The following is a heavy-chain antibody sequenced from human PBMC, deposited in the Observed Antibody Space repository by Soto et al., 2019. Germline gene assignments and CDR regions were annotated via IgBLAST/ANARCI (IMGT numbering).Heavy chain of an antibody. CDR3: ARRVAYAWDY. Sequence: SETLSLTCAVYGGSFSGYYWSWIRQSPGKGLEWIGEINHSGSTNDNPSLKSRVTISVDTSKNHFSLKLRSVTAADTAVYYCARRVAYAWDYWGQGTLVTVSS. V-gene: IGHV4-34*01. CDR2: INHSGST. CDR1: GGSFSGYY. J-gene: IGHJ4*02. D-gene: IGHD2-8*02.